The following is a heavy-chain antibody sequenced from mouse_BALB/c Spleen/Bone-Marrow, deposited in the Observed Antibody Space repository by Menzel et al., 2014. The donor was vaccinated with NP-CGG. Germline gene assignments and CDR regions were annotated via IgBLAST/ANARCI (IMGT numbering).Heavy chain of an antibody. D-gene: IGHD2-3*01. CDR1: GYTFSNYW. V-gene: IGHV1-9*01. Sequence: VHLVVSVAELVTPGASVKISCLATGYTFSNYWIEWIKQRPGHGLEWIGEILPGSGSTDYNENFKGKATFTADTSSNTAYMQLSSLTSADSAVYYCTRWGWSFDYWGQGTTLTVTS. J-gene: IGHJ2*01. CDR2: ILPGSGST. CDR3: TRWGWSFDY.